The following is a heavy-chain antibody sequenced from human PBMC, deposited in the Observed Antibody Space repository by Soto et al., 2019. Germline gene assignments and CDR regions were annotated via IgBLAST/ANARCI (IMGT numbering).Heavy chain of an antibody. D-gene: IGHD5-12*01. CDR1: GFTFSSFG. CDR2: ISSSSSTI. CDR3: ARDRGYSGYNAFDY. Sequence: EVQLVESGGGLVQPGGSLRLSCTASGFTFSSFGMNWVRQAPGKGLEWISNISSSSSTIYHADSVKGRFTISRDKAKKSLYLQMNRLRDEDTAVYYCARDRGYSGYNAFDYWGQGNLVTVSS. V-gene: IGHV3-48*02. J-gene: IGHJ4*02.